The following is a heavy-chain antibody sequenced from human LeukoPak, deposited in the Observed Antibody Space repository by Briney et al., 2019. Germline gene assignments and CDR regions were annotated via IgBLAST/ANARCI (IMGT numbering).Heavy chain of an antibody. CDR3: ARSDREWGSDAFDI. CDR2: IYSGGSI. CDR1: GFTVGSNY. J-gene: IGHJ3*02. Sequence: GGSLRLSCAASGFTVGSNYMSWVRQAPGKGLEWVSVIYSGGSIYYADSVKGRFTISRDNSKNTLYLQMNSLRAEDTAVYYCARSDREWGSDAFDIWGQGTMVTVSS. D-gene: IGHD3-16*01. V-gene: IGHV3-53*01.